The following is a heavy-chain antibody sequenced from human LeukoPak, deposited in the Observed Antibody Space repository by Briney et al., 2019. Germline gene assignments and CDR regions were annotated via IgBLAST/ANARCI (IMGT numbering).Heavy chain of an antibody. J-gene: IGHJ5*02. CDR1: GFTFSSYG. D-gene: IGHD5-12*01. Sequence: GGTLRLSCATSGFTFSSYGMSWVRQAPGKGLEWVSAISGSGGSTYYADSVKGRFTIPRDNSKNTLYLQMNSLRAEDTAIYYCAKDSGVDIVATGNWFDPWGQGTLVTVSS. CDR3: AKDSGVDIVATGNWFDP. V-gene: IGHV3-23*01. CDR2: ISGSGGST.